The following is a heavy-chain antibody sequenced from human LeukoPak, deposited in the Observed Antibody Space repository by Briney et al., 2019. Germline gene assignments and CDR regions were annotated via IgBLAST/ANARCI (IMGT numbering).Heavy chain of an antibody. J-gene: IGHJ3*02. Sequence: ASVKVSYKASGYTFTSYGISWVRQAPGQGLEWMGWISAYNGNTNYAQKLQGRVTMTTDTSTSTAYMELRSLRSDDTAVYYCAVGLLVTRALNDAFDIWGQGTMVTVSS. D-gene: IGHD2-21*02. CDR3: AVGLLVTRALNDAFDI. CDR2: ISAYNGNT. CDR1: GYTFTSYG. V-gene: IGHV1-18*01.